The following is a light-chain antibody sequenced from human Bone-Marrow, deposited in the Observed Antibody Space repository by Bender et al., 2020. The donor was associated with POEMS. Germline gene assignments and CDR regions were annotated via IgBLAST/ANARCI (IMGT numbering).Light chain of an antibody. V-gene: IGLV2-23*02. CDR3: CSYVHTYVQ. Sequence: QSALAQSASVSASPGQSITISCSGDHYDIGSYNLVSWYQQVPGKAPKLLISEVTKRPSGVSDRFSASKSGNTASLTVSGLQAEDEADYYCCSYVHTYVQFGGGTKVTVL. J-gene: IGLJ2*01. CDR1: HYDIGSYNL. CDR2: EVT.